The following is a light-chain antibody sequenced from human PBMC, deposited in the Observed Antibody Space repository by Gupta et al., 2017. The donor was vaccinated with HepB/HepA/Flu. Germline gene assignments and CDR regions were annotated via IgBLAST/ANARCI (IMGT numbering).Light chain of an antibody. V-gene: IGKV3-20*01. Sequence: EIVLTQSPGTLSLSPGERATLSCRASQSVSSSYLAWYQQKRGQPPRPLIYGASNRATGIPDRFSGSGSGTDFTLTISRLEPEDFAMYYCQQYGSSPSTCGQGTKVEIK. CDR2: GAS. J-gene: IGKJ1*01. CDR3: QQYGSSPST. CDR1: QSVSSSY.